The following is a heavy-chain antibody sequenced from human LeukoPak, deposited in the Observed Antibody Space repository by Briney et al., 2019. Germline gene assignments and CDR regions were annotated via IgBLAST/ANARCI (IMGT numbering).Heavy chain of an antibody. Sequence: SETLSLTCTVSGGSISSYYWSWIRQPPRKGLEWIGYIYYSGSTNYNPSLKSRVTISVDTSKNQFSLKLSSVTAADTAVYYCAQSSTHRESYYGSGPYYYYYGMDVWGQGTTVTVSS. CDR2: IYYSGST. D-gene: IGHD3-10*01. CDR3: AQSSTHRESYYGSGPYYYYYGMDV. V-gene: IGHV4-59*12. CDR1: GGSISSYY. J-gene: IGHJ6*02.